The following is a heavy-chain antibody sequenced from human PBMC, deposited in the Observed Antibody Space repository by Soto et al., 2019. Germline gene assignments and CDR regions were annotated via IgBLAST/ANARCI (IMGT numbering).Heavy chain of an antibody. CDR3: VKGGITMVRGVLFAY. D-gene: IGHD3-10*01. V-gene: IGHV3-23*01. CDR2: ISGSGGSS. Sequence: GGSLRLSCAAAGFAFSTYAMTWVRQAPGKGLEWVSVISGSGGSSYYAASVKGRFTISRDNSKNTLYLQMSSLRTADTAIYYCVKGGITMVRGVLFAYWGQGTPVTVSS. J-gene: IGHJ4*02. CDR1: GFAFSTYA.